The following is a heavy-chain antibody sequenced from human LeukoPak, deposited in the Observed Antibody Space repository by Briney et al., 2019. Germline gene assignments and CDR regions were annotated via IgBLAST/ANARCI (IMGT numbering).Heavy chain of an antibody. Sequence: HPGGSLRLSCAASGFTFSSYSMNWVRQAPGKGLEWVSYISSSSSTIYYADSVKGRSTISRDNAKNSLYLQMNSLRAEDTAVYYCARAGFSIVGASEHWGQGTLVTVS. CDR1: GFTFSSYS. D-gene: IGHD1-26*01. CDR3: ARAGFSIVGASEH. J-gene: IGHJ4*02. V-gene: IGHV3-48*04. CDR2: ISSSSSTI.